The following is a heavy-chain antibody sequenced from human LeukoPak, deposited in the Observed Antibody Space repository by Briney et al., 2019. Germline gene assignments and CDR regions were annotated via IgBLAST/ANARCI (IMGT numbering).Heavy chain of an antibody. CDR1: GGSISSSSYY. V-gene: IGHV4-39*01. D-gene: IGHD2-2*02. CDR3: ARITRGYCSSTSCYTDWFDP. Sequence: SETLSLTCTVPGGSISSSSYYWGWIRQPPGKGLEWIGSIYYSGSTYYNPSLKSRVTISVDTSKNQFSLKLSSVTAADTAVYCCARITRGYCSSTSCYTDWFDPWGQGTLVTVSS. CDR2: IYYSGST. J-gene: IGHJ5*02.